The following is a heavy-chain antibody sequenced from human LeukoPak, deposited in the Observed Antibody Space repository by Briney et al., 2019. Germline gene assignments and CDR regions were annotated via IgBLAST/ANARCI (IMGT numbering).Heavy chain of an antibody. J-gene: IGHJ4*02. CDR1: GGSISSSSYY. CDR2: IYNSGST. D-gene: IGHD2-2*01. CDR3: ATEYCASSSCRFDS. Sequence: PSETLSLTCTVSGGSISSSSYYWGWIRQPPGKGPEWIGYIYNSGSTNYNPSLKSRVTISLDTSKKQFSLKLTSVTAADTAIYYCATEYCASSSCRFDSWGQGTLVTVSS. V-gene: IGHV4-61*05.